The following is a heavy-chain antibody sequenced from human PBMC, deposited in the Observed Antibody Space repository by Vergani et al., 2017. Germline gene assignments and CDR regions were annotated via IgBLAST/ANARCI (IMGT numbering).Heavy chain of an antibody. V-gene: IGHV1-69*01. CDR2: IIPIFGTA. Sequence: QVQLVQSGAEVKKPGSSVKVSCKASGGTFSSYAISWVRQAPGQGLEWMGGIIPIFGTANYAQKFQGRVTITADESTSTAYMELSSLRSEDTAVYYCAXDRGYCSSTSCSPDAFDIWGQGTRVTVSS. CDR1: GGTFSSYA. CDR3: AXDRGYCSSTSCSPDAFDI. D-gene: IGHD2-2*01. J-gene: IGHJ3*02.